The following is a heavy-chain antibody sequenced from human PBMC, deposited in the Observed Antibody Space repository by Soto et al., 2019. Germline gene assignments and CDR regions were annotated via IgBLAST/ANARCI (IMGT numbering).Heavy chain of an antibody. J-gene: IGHJ4*02. V-gene: IGHV4-59*01. Sequence: QVQLQESGPGLVKPSETLSLTCTVSGGPFSSYYWSWIWQPPGKGLEWIGYIYYTGNTNYNPSLKSRVTMSMDTSRNQFSLKLTSVTAADTAVYYCARVQATVTSFDHWGQEILVTVSS. D-gene: IGHD4-17*01. CDR1: GGPFSSYY. CDR3: ARVQATVTSFDH. CDR2: IYYTGNT.